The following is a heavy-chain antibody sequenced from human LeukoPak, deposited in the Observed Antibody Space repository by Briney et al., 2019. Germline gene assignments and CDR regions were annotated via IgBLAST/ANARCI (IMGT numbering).Heavy chain of an antibody. V-gene: IGHV4-59*01. CDR2: IYYSGST. CDR3: AREIQVAAYDY. D-gene: IGHD2-15*01. Sequence: PSETLSLTCTVSGGSISSYYWSWIRQPPGKGLEWIGYIYYSGSTNYNPSLKSRVTISVDTSKNQFSLKLSSVTAADTAVYYCAREIQVAAYDYWGQGTLVTVSS. CDR1: GGSISSYY. J-gene: IGHJ4*02.